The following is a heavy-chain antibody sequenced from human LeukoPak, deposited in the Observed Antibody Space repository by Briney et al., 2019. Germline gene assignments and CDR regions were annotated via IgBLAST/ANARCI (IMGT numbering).Heavy chain of an antibody. CDR1: GFTFRPYT. V-gene: IGHV3-21*01. CDR2: ITGTSSYI. CDR3: ARDGSYYGGYYFDS. Sequence: GGSLRLSRAVSGFTFRPYTMNWVRQPPGKGLEWVSSITGTSSYIYYADSVKGRFTISRDDAKNSLSLHMNSLRAEDTAVYYCARDGSYYGGYYFDSWGLGTLVTVSS. J-gene: IGHJ4*02. D-gene: IGHD1-26*01.